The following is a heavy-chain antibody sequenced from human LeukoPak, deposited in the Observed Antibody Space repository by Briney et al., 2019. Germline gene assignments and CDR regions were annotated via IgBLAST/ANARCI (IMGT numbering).Heavy chain of an antibody. CDR1: GFTFNNYA. J-gene: IGHJ3*02. Sequence: GGSLRLSCAASGFTFNNYAMTWVRQAPGKGLEWVSSISGSGSNTYYADSVKGRFTISRDKSKSTLYLQMNSLRAEDTAVYYCARAAARIWGQGTMVTVSS. CDR2: ISGSGSNT. D-gene: IGHD6-25*01. V-gene: IGHV3-23*01. CDR3: ARAAARI.